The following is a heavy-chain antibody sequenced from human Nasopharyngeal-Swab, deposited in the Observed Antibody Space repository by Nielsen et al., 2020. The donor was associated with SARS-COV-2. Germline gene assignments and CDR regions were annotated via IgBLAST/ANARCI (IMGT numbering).Heavy chain of an antibody. CDR3: ARDLLLKPFYFDY. CDR2: IKQDGSEK. D-gene: IGHD2-15*01. V-gene: IGHV3-7*01. Sequence: WIRQPPGKGLEWVANIKQDGSEKYYVDSVKGRLTISRDNAKNSLYLQMNSLRAEDTAVYYCARDLLLKPFYFDYWGQGTLVTVSS. J-gene: IGHJ4*02.